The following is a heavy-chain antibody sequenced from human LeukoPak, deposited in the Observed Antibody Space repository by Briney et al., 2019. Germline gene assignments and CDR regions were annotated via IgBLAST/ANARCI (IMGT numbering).Heavy chain of an antibody. CDR3: ARWLGNGFDI. Sequence: SETLSLTCSVSAYSISTNSYWAWIRQPPGKGLEWIGSSHHGGNTYYHPSLKSRVTISIDTSKNQFSLNLYSVTAADTAVYYCARWLGNGFDIWGQGTVVTVSS. V-gene: IGHV4-38-2*01. CDR2: SHHGGNT. CDR1: AYSISTNSY. D-gene: IGHD3-22*01. J-gene: IGHJ3*02.